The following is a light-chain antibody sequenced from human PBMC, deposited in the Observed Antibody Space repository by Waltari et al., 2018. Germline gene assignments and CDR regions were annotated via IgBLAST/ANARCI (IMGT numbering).Light chain of an antibody. CDR1: SRDVGSYIH. CDR3: SSYTGIRSVI. V-gene: IGLV2-8*01. CDR2: EVN. J-gene: IGLJ2*01. Sequence: QSALTQPPSASGSPGQSVTISCSGSSRDVGSYIHVSWYQQHPDKAPRLIIYEVNKRPSGVPDRFSGSKSGNTASLTVSGLQSEDEAVYFCSSYTGIRSVIFGGGTHLSVL.